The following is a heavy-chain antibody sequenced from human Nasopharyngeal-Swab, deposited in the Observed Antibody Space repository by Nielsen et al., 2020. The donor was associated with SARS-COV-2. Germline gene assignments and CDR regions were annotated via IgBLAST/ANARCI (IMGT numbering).Heavy chain of an antibody. CDR2: MNPNSGNT. CDR3: ARGQGVGGFKTRNYYGMDV. CDR1: GYTFTSYD. V-gene: IGHV1-8*01. Sequence: VKVSCKASGYTFTSYDISWVRQATGQGLEWMGWMNPNSGNTGYAQKFQGRVTMTRDTSISTAYMELSSLRSEDTAVYYCARGQGVGGFKTRNYYGMDVWGQGTTVTVSS. J-gene: IGHJ6*02. D-gene: IGHD5-24*01.